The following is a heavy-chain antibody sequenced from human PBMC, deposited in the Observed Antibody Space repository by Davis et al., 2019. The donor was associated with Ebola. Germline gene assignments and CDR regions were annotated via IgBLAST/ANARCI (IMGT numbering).Heavy chain of an antibody. V-gene: IGHV1-69*13. CDR3: ARPEAGVTFGGVIGDFDY. CDR1: GGTFSSYA. D-gene: IGHD3-16*02. J-gene: IGHJ4*02. CDR2: IIPIFGTA. Sequence: SSVHVSCKASGGTFSSYAISWVRQAPGQGLEWMGGIIPIFGTANYAQKFQGRVTITADESTSTAYMELSSLRSEDTAVYYCARPEAGVTFGGVIGDFDYWGQGTLVTVSS.